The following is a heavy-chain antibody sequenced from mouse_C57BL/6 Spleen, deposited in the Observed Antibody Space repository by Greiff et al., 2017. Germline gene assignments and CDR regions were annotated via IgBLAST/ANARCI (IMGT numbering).Heavy chain of an antibody. Sequence: VQLQQPGAELVKPGASVKLSCKASGYTFTSYWMHWVKQRPGQGLEWIGMIHPNSGGTNYNEKFKGKATLTVDKSSSTAYMQLSSLTSEDSAVYYCARNYDGYYPFAYWGQGTLVTVSA. D-gene: IGHD2-3*01. J-gene: IGHJ3*01. CDR3: ARNYDGYYPFAY. V-gene: IGHV1-64*01. CDR1: GYTFTSYW. CDR2: IHPNSGGT.